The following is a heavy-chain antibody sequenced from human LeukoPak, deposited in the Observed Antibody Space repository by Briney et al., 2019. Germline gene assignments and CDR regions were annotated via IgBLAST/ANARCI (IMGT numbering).Heavy chain of an antibody. D-gene: IGHD6-13*01. J-gene: IGHJ4*02. CDR3: ARVSSGSSWFLDY. V-gene: IGHV4-59*01. Sequence: SETLSLTCAVYGGSFSGYYWSWIRQPPGKGLEWFGYIYYSGSTNYNPSLKSRVTISVGTSKNQFSLKLSSVTAADTAVYYCARVSSGSSWFLDYWGQGTLVTVSS. CDR2: IYYSGST. CDR1: GGSFSGYY.